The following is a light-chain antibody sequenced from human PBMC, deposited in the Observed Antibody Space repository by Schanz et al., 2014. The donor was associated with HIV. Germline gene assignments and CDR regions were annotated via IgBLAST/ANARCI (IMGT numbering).Light chain of an antibody. Sequence: QLVLTQPPSASGTPGQRVTMSCSASSSNIATNTVNWFQQLPGTAPKLLIYNTYHRPSGVPDRFSGSESGTSASLAISGLQSEDEADYYCAAWDDSLKGWVFGGGTKLTVL. CDR1: SSNIATNT. CDR3: AAWDDSLKGWV. CDR2: NTY. V-gene: IGLV1-44*01. J-gene: IGLJ3*02.